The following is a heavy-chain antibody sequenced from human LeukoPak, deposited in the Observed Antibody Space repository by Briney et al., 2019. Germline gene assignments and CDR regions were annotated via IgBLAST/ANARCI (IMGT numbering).Heavy chain of an antibody. CDR1: GFPFRSYA. Sequence: GGSLRLSCVASGFPFRSYAMTWVRHTPGKGLESVSVITDDEDAYYADSVKGRFTISRDNSQNTIFLQMSSLRVEDTAVYYCAKVDYWSRENYFDAWGQVTLVS. V-gene: IGHV3-23*01. D-gene: IGHD1-1*01. CDR2: ITDDEDA. CDR3: AKVDYWSRENYFDA. J-gene: IGHJ4*02.